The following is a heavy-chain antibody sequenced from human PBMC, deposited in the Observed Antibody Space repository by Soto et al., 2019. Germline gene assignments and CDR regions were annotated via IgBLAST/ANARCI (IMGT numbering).Heavy chain of an antibody. CDR3: AKVGANDLYGMDV. J-gene: IGHJ6*02. CDR2: IWYDGSNK. CDR1: GFTFSSYG. Sequence: GGSLRLSCAASGFTFSSYGMHWVRQAPGKGLEWVAVIWYDGSNKYYADSVKGRFTISRDNSKNTLYLQMNSLRAEDTAVYYCAKVGANDLYGMDVWGQGTTVTVSS. V-gene: IGHV3-30*02. D-gene: IGHD1-1*01.